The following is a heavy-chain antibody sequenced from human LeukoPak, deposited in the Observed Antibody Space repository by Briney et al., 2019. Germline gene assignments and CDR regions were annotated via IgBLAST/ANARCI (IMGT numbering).Heavy chain of an antibody. CDR3: ARHARSLGATPIPFDY. CDR1: GGSISSSSYY. D-gene: IGHD1-26*01. J-gene: IGHJ4*02. Sequence: PSETLSLTCTVSGGSISSSSYYWGWIRQPPGKGLEWIGSIYYSGSTYYNPSLKSRVTISVDTSKNQFSLKLSSVTAADTAVYYCARHARSLGATPIPFDYWGQGTLVTVSS. CDR2: IYYSGST. V-gene: IGHV4-39*01.